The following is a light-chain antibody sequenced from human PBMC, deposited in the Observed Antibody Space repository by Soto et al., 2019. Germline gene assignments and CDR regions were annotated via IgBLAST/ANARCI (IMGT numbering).Light chain of an antibody. CDR1: QGIRNY. V-gene: IGKV1-27*01. CDR2: AAS. Sequence: DIQMTQSPSSLSASVGDRVNITCRASQGIRNYLAWYQQKPGKAPKVLIYAASTLQSGVPSRFSGSGSGTDFTLTISSLQPEDVATYYCLKYNSALWTFGQGTKVEIK. J-gene: IGKJ1*01. CDR3: LKYNSALWT.